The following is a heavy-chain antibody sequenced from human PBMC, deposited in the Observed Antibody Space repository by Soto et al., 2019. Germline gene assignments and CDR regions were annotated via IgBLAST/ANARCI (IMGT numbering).Heavy chain of an antibody. V-gene: IGHV1-18*01. J-gene: IGHJ5*02. D-gene: IGHD1-1*01. CDR3: ARDEAYKWNDGGWFDP. Sequence: QVQLVQSGAEVKKPGASVKVSCKASGYTFTSYGINWVRQASGQGLEWMGWISAYNGNTKYAQKLQGRVTMTTDTSTSTAYMELRSLRSDDTAVYYCARDEAYKWNDGGWFDPWGQGTLVTVSS. CDR1: GYTFTSYG. CDR2: ISAYNGNT.